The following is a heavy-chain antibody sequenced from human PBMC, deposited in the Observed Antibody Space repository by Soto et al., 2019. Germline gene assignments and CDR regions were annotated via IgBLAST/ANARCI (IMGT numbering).Heavy chain of an antibody. CDR3: VKETAGTWYFDY. V-gene: IGHV3-30*18. CDR1: GFTFSSFG. J-gene: IGHJ4*02. Sequence: QVQLVESGGGVVQPGRSLRLSCAASGFTFSSFGMHWVRQAPGKGLEWVAIISYDGSEDYYADSLKGRFTVSRDNPKNTLSLQLDSLRAEDTAVYYCVKETAGTWYFDYWCQGTLVTVSS. CDR2: ISYDGSED. D-gene: IGHD6-13*01.